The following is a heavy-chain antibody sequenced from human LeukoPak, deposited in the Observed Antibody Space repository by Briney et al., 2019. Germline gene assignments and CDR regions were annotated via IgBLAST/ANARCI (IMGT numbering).Heavy chain of an antibody. CDR1: GGSISSYY. Sequence: PSETLSLTCTVSGGSISSYYWSWIRQPPGKGLEWIGEINHSGSTNYNPSLKSRVTISVDTSKNQFSLKLSSVTAADTAVYYCARTGYSSSWLRSWGQGTLVTVSS. D-gene: IGHD6-13*01. CDR3: ARTGYSSSWLRS. V-gene: IGHV4-34*01. J-gene: IGHJ4*02. CDR2: INHSGST.